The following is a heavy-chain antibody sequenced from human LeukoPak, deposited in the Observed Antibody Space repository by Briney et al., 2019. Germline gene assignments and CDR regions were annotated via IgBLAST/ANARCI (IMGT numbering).Heavy chain of an antibody. J-gene: IGHJ4*02. CDR1: GFTFSSYA. Sequence: GGSLRLSCAASGFTFSSYAMSWVRQAPGKGLEWVSAISGSGGSTYYADSVKGRFTISRDNSKNTLYLQMNSLRAEDTAVYYCAKDGRSSGLPNYFDYWGQGTLVTVSS. CDR2: ISGSGGST. CDR3: AKDGRSSGLPNYFDY. V-gene: IGHV3-23*01. D-gene: IGHD6-19*01.